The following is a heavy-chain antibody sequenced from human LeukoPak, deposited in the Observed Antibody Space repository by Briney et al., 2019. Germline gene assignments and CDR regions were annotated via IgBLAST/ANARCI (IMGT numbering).Heavy chain of an antibody. Sequence: AGSLRVSCAASGCTFSSYAISWVRQASGKGLQWVSYISSSGTVIYYADSVKGRFTISRDNAKNSLYLQMNSLRAEDTAVYYCARGRYYYGSWYMDVWGQGTTVTVSS. D-gene: IGHD3-10*01. V-gene: IGHV3-21*04. CDR1: GCTFSSYA. CDR2: ISSSGTVI. J-gene: IGHJ6*02. CDR3: ARGRYYYGSWYMDV.